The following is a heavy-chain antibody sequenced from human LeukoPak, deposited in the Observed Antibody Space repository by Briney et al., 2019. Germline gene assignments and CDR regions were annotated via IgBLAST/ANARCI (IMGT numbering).Heavy chain of an antibody. CDR1: GFTFSSYW. D-gene: IGHD4-11*01. V-gene: IGHV3-7*01. CDR3: ARSNHGCHDY. J-gene: IGHJ4*02. CDR2: IKQDGSEK. Sequence: PGGSLRLSCAASGFTFSSYWMSWVRQAPGKGLEWVANIKQDGSEKYYVDSVKGRFTISRGNAKNTLYLQMDSLRAEDTAVYYCARSNHGCHDYWGQGTLVTVSS.